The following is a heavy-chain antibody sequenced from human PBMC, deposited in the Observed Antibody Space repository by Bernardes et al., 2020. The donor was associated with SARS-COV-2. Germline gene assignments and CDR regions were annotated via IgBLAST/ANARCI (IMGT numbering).Heavy chain of an antibody. CDR1: DFTFSGSA. D-gene: IGHD2-21*02. Sequence: GGSLRLSCAASDFTFSGSAMHWVRQASGRGLEWVGRISSKTYNYATAYAASVKGRFTISRDDSKNTAYLQMNSLKTEDAAVYYCTRNMAGRVTDCWGQGTLVTVSS. CDR2: ISSKTYNYAT. J-gene: IGHJ4*02. CDR3: TRNMAGRVTDC. V-gene: IGHV3-73*01.